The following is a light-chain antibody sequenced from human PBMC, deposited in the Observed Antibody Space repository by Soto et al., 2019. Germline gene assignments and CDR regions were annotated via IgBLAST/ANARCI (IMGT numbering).Light chain of an antibody. V-gene: IGLV2-18*02. J-gene: IGLJ1*01. CDR3: SSYTSSNTYV. CDR1: SSDVGSYNR. Sequence: QSALTQPPSVSGSPGQSVAISCTGTSSDVGSYNRVSWYQQPPGTAPKLMIYEVSNRPSGVPDRFSGSKSGNTASLTISGLQAEYEADYYCSSYTSSNTYVFGTGTKLTVL. CDR2: EVS.